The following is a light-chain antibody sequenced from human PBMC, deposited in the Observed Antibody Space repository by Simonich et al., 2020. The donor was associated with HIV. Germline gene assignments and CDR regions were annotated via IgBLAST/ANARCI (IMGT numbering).Light chain of an antibody. CDR2: WAS. CDR3: QQYYSTPGT. J-gene: IGKJ3*01. Sequence: DIVMTQSPDSLAVSVGERATINCKSRQSVLNSSNNKNYLAWYQQKPGQPPKLLIYWASTRESGVPDRFSGSGSGTHFTLTISSLQAEDVAVYYCQQYYSTPGTFGPGTKVDIK. CDR1: QSVLNSSNNKNY. V-gene: IGKV4-1*01.